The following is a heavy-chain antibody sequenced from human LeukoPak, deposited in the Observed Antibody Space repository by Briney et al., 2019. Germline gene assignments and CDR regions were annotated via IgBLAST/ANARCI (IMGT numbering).Heavy chain of an antibody. V-gene: IGHV3-7*01. CDR2: IKQDGSEK. CDR1: GFTFSSYW. J-gene: IGHJ4*02. Sequence: PGGSLRLSCAASGFTFSSYWLSWVRQAPGKGLEWVANIKQDGSEKYYVDSVKGRFTISRDNAKNSLYLQMSSLRAEDTAVYYCARGMSIAARFDYWGQGTLVTVSS. CDR3: ARGMSIAARFDY. D-gene: IGHD6-6*01.